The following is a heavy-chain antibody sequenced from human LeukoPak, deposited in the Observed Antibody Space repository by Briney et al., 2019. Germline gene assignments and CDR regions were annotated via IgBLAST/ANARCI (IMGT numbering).Heavy chain of an antibody. CDR2: MNPNRGDT. D-gene: IGHD2-15*01. CDR1: GYSFTGYY. Sequence: ASVKVSCKASGYSFTGYYIHWMRQAPGQGLEWMGWMNPNRGDTSYAQKFQGRVTMTRDTPINTAYMELSGLTSDDTAVYYCGRRRIDCSDTGCDVDYWGQGTLVTVSS. J-gene: IGHJ4*02. CDR3: GRRRIDCSDTGCDVDY. V-gene: IGHV1-2*02.